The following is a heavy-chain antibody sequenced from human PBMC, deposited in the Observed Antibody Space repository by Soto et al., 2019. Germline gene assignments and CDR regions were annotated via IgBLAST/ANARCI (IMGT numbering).Heavy chain of an antibody. CDR2: ISSSSTNT. J-gene: IGHJ4*02. CDR1: GFTFNYYS. CDR3: ARDSGWAFDY. V-gene: IGHV3-48*02. D-gene: IGHD6-25*01. Sequence: PGGSLRLSCAASGFTFNYYSMNWVRQAPGKGLEWISYISSSSTNTHYADSVKGRFTISRDNAKNSLYLQMNSLRDEDTAAYYCARDSGWAFDYWGQGVLVTVSS.